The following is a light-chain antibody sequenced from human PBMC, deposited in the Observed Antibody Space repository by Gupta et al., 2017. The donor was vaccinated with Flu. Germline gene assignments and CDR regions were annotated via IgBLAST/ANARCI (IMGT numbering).Light chain of an antibody. Sequence: CCSDKSGDKSASWQQQTPVHPPVLVFYQNTKWSAGTPERFSGSNSVNTATLTISGHQAMDEAYYYCLAWDSGTGVFGGGTKLTVL. CDR1: KSGDKS. CDR2: QNT. CDR3: LAWDSGTGV. V-gene: IGLV3-1*01. J-gene: IGLJ2*01.